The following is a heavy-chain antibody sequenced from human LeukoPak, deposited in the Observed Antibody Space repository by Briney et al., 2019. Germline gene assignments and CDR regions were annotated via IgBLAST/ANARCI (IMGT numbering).Heavy chain of an antibody. Sequence: GGSLRLSCAASGITFSSYWMHWVRQAPGKGLVWVSRINSAGSSTSYADSVKGRFTISRDNSKNILYLEMNSLRVEDTAIYYCAKDRSSSTSCSNYWGRGTLVTVSS. CDR2: INSAGSST. J-gene: IGHJ4*02. D-gene: IGHD2-2*01. V-gene: IGHV3-74*01. CDR3: AKDRSSSTSCSNY. CDR1: GITFSSYW.